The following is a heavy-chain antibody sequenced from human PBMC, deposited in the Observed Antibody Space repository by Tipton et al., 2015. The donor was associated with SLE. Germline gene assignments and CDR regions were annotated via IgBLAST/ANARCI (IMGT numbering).Heavy chain of an antibody. CDR2: IDPSDSYT. V-gene: IGHV5-10-1*01. Sequence: QSGPEVKRPGESLRISCKGSGYSFTSYWISWVRQMPGKGLEWMGRIDPSDSYTNYSPSFQGHVTISADKSISTAYLQWSSLKASDTAMYYCATLQLWTPLFDYWGQGTLVTVSS. D-gene: IGHD5-18*01. J-gene: IGHJ4*02. CDR1: GYSFTSYW. CDR3: ATLQLWTPLFDY.